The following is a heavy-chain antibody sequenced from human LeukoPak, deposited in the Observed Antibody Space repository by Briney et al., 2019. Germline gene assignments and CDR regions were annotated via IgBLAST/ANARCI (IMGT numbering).Heavy chain of an antibody. J-gene: IGHJ4*02. Sequence: GGSLRLSCAASGFTFSDYYMSWIRQAPGKGLEWVSYISSSGSIVYYPDSVKGRFTISRDNAKNSLFLQMNSLRAEDTAVYFCASFQWLRYFDFGGQGTRVTVSS. CDR1: GFTFSDYY. V-gene: IGHV3-11*01. CDR3: ASFQWLRYFDF. CDR2: ISSSGSIV. D-gene: IGHD5-12*01.